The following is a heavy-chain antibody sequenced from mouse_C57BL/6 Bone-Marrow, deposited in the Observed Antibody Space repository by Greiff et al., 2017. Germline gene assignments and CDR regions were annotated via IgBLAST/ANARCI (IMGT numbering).Heavy chain of an antibody. J-gene: IGHJ2*01. Sequence: QVQLKHSGAELVRPGTSVKMSCKASGYTFTNYWIGWAKQRPGHGLEWIGDIYPGGGYTNYNEKFKGKATLTADKSSSTAYMQFSSLTSEDSAIYYCARLTIYYDSFDYWGQGTTLTVSS. CDR1: GYTFTNYW. CDR3: ARLTIYYDSFDY. D-gene: IGHD2-4*01. CDR2: IYPGGGYT. V-gene: IGHV1-63*01.